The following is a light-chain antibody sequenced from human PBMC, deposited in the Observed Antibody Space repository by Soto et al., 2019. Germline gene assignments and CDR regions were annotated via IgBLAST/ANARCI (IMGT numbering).Light chain of an antibody. Sequence: EMVMTQSPATLSVSPGERATLSCRASQNLSRNLAWYQQQPGQAPRLLIFYASTRATGIPGRFSGSGSGTDFTLTISSLQSEDVAVYYCQQYDKWPHTFGQGTKLEIK. CDR2: YAS. CDR3: QQYDKWPHT. J-gene: IGKJ2*01. V-gene: IGKV3-15*01. CDR1: QNLSRN.